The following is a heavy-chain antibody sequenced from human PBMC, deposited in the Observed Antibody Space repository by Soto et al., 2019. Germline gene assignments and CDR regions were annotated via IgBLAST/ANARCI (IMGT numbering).Heavy chain of an antibody. CDR2: INSDGSVS. CDR3: ARGDCVGGTCYSLAGSFYYYMDV. V-gene: IGHV3-74*01. D-gene: IGHD2-15*01. J-gene: IGHJ6*03. CDR1: GFTFSNYW. Sequence: EVQLVESGGGLVQPGGSLRLSCAASGFTFSNYWMYWVRQAPGKGLVWVSRINSDGSVSSYADSVKGRLTISRDNVKNTLDLQMDGQRAEDTAVYYRARGDCVGGTCYSLAGSFYYYMDVWGKGTTVTVFS.